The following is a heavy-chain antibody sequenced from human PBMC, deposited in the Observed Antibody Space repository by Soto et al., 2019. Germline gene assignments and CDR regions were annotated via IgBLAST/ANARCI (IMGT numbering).Heavy chain of an antibody. V-gene: IGHV4-61*01. CDR3: ARGRQDADTAIGMDV. CDR2: VYYSWST. CDR1: GVSVSSGRYY. D-gene: IGHD5-18*01. J-gene: IGHJ6*02. Sequence: SDTLSLTWTVSGVSVSSGRYYWSWIRQPPGKGLEWIVYVYYSWSTSDNPSLKSRVTISVDTSKNQFSLKLSSVTAADTAVYYCARGRQDADTAIGMDVWGQGTTVTVSS.